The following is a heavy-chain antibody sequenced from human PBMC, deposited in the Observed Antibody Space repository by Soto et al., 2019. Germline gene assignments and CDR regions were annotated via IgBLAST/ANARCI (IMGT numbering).Heavy chain of an antibody. CDR1: GFTFGSYS. J-gene: IGHJ6*03. Sequence: GSLRLSCAASGFTFGSYSMNWVRQAPGKGLEWIGEINHSGNTNYNPSLKSRVTISVDTSKNQFSLKLSSVTAADTAVYYCARGGYSYGPNTLYYYYYMDVWGKGTTVTV. D-gene: IGHD5-18*01. CDR3: ARGGYSYGPNTLYYYYYMDV. V-gene: IGHV4-34*01. CDR2: INHSGNT.